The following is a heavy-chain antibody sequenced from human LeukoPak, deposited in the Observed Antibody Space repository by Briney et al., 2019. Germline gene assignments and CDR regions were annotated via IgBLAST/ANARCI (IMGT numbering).Heavy chain of an antibody. J-gene: IGHJ5*02. CDR1: GFSFDDYA. Sequence: PGGSLRLSCAASGFSFDDYAMHCVRQAPGKGLEWVSGISWNNVNIAYADSVKGRFTISRDSAKNSLYLQMNSLREEDMALYYYARDPTPYNWNNNWFDPWGQGTLVTVSS. CDR2: ISWNNVNI. V-gene: IGHV3-9*03. CDR3: ARDPTPYNWNNNWFDP. D-gene: IGHD1/OR15-1a*01.